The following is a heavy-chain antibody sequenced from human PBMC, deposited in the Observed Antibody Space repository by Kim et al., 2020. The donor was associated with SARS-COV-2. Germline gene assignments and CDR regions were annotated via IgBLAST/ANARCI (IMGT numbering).Heavy chain of an antibody. CDR1: GFTFSNYS. J-gene: IGHJ4*02. CDR2: ISPRSRYV. Sequence: GGSLRLSCAASGFTFSNYSMNWVRQAPGKGLEWVSSISPRSRYVYYVDSVKGRFTISRDNAKNSLHLQMNSLRAEDTAIYYCARDGWFGDLFRGLYYFDYWGQGALVTVSS. D-gene: IGHD3-10*01. V-gene: IGHV3-21*04. CDR3: ARDGWFGDLFRGLYYFDY.